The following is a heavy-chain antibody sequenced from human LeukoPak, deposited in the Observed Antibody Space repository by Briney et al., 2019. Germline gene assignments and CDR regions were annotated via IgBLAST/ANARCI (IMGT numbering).Heavy chain of an antibody. V-gene: IGHV4-39*01. Sequence: SETLSLTCTVSGGSISSSSYYWGWIRQPPGKGLEWIGSIYYSGSTYYNPSLKSRVTISVDTSKNQFSLKLSSVTAADTAVYYCATLPDYLGLAAAGTDWGQGTLVTVSS. CDR2: IYYSGST. J-gene: IGHJ4*02. CDR1: GGSISSSSYY. CDR3: ATLPDYLGLAAAGTD. D-gene: IGHD6-13*01.